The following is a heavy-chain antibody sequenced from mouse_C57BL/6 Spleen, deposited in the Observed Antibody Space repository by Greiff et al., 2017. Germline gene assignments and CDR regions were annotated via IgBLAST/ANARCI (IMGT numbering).Heavy chain of an antibody. CDR3: ARGTGYAMDY. V-gene: IGHV5-17*01. CDR1: GFTFSDYG. D-gene: IGHD3-3*01. Sequence: EVQRVESGGGLVKPGGSLKLSCAASGFTFSDYGMHWVRQAPEKGLEWVAYISSGSSTIYYADTVKGRFTISRDNAKTTLFLQMTSLRSEDTAMYYCARGTGYAMDYWGQGTSVTVSS. CDR2: ISSGSSTI. J-gene: IGHJ4*01.